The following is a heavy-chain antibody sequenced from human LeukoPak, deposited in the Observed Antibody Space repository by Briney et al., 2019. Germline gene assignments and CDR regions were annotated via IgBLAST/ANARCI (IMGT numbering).Heavy chain of an antibody. J-gene: IGHJ4*02. V-gene: IGHV3-23*01. CDR3: AKMGYYYDSSGFLF. Sequence: GGSLSLSCAASGFTFNNYAMSWVRPAPGKGLECVSGITASGSNTYYADSVKGRFTISRDNSKNTLYLQMNSLRAEDTAVYYCAKMGYYYDSSGFLFWGQGTLVTVSS. D-gene: IGHD3-22*01. CDR1: GFTFNNYA. CDR2: ITASGSNT.